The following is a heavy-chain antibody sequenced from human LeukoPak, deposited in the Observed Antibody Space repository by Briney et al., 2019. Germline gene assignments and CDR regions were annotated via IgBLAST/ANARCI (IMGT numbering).Heavy chain of an antibody. CDR1: SGSIWSDALY. Sequence: SETLSLTCTVSSGSIWSDALYWGWLRQSPGKGLEWIGSVHYTRSYSGTTYYNPSLESRVTVSTDRSKTLCSLKLTSVTAADTAVYYCVAEEYGTGSYYKPAFWGKGALVTVSS. CDR2: VHYTRSYSGTT. CDR3: VAEEYGTGSYYKPAF. J-gene: IGHJ4*02. D-gene: IGHD3-10*01. V-gene: IGHV4-39*01.